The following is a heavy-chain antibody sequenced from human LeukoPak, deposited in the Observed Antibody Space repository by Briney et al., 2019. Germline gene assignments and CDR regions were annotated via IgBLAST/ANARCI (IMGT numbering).Heavy chain of an antibody. CDR1: GFTFSSYG. Sequence: GGSLRLSCAASGFTFSSYGMPWVRQAPGKGLEWVAVIWYDGSNKYYADSVKGRFTISRDNSKNTPYLQMNSLRAEDTAVYYCARDMYYYDSSGYYSIDYWGQGTLVTVSS. J-gene: IGHJ4*02. CDR2: IWYDGSNK. V-gene: IGHV3-33*01. CDR3: ARDMYYYDSSGYYSIDY. D-gene: IGHD3-22*01.